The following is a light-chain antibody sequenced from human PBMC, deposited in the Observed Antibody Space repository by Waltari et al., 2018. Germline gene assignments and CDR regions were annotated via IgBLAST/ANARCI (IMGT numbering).Light chain of an antibody. V-gene: IGLV2-14*01. J-gene: IGLJ2*01. CDR3: SSHTSSSTLEV. CDR1: SSDVGGYNY. CDR2: EVR. Sequence: QSALTQPASVSGSPGQSITISCTGTSSDVGGYNYVSWYQQHPGKAPKLMICEVRKRTSAVSHRFSGSKSGNPASLTISGLQAEYEAEYYCSSHTSSSTLEVFGGGTKLTVL.